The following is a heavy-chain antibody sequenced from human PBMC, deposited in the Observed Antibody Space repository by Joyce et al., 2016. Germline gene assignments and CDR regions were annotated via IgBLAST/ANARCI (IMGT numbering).Heavy chain of an antibody. CDR2: IFPGDSDV. CDR1: GYIFSKYW. V-gene: IGHV5-51*01. J-gene: IGHJ4*02. CDR3: ARHGDTATISFDF. D-gene: IGHD5-24*01. Sequence: EVQLVQSGAEVKKPGESLKISCKGSGYIFSKYWIGWVRQMPGKGLEWLEIIFPGDSDVRYSPSTQGQVTISVDKSINTAYLRWSSLKASDTAMYYCARHGDTATISFDFWGQGSLVTVSS.